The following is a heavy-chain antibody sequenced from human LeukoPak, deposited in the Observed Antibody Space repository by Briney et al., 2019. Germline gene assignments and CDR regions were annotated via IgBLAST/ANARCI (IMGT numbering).Heavy chain of an antibody. Sequence: GGSLTLSCAASGFTFRTYSMSWVRQAPGKGLGWVSAISGGGGSTYYADSVKGGFTISRDNSKNTLFLQMNSLRAEDTAVYYCAKDRYCGGGTCYLSYFYYWGKGTLVTVSS. D-gene: IGHD2-15*01. CDR1: GFTFRTYS. V-gene: IGHV3-23*01. J-gene: IGHJ4*02. CDR2: ISGGGGST. CDR3: AKDRYCGGGTCYLSYFYY.